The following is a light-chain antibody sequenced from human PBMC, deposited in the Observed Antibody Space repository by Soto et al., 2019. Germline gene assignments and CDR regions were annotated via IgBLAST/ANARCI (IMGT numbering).Light chain of an antibody. Sequence: DIQMTQSPSSLSASVGDRVTITCQASHDITSYLNWYQHKPGKAPKLLNYDASFLEAGVPSRFSRSGSGTYFTFTISSLQHEDVATYYCQKCDYLPIFGPGTTVDLK. CDR2: DAS. CDR1: HDITSY. J-gene: IGKJ3*01. V-gene: IGKV1-33*01. CDR3: QKCDYLPI.